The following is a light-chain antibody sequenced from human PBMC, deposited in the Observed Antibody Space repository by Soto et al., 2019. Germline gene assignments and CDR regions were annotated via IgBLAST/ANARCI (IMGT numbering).Light chain of an antibody. CDR3: QQRSNWPLFT. V-gene: IGKV3-11*01. Sequence: EIVLTQSPATLSLSPGERATLSCRASQSVSSYLAWYQQKPDQAPRLLIYDASNRATGIPARFSGSGSGTDFTLTISSLEPEDVAVYHCQQRSNWPLFTFGPGTKVDI. CDR2: DAS. J-gene: IGKJ3*01. CDR1: QSVSSY.